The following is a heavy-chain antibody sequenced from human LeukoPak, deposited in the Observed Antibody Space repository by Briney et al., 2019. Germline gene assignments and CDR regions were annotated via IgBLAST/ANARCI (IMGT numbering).Heavy chain of an antibody. Sequence: GGSLRLSCAVSGFTLSTYGMTWVRQAPGKGLEWVSGISASGGSTYYADSVKGRFTISRDSSKNTLYLQMNSLRAEDTALYYCASASPAADYWGQGTLVTVSS. CDR3: ASASPAADY. CDR2: ISASGGST. V-gene: IGHV3-23*01. D-gene: IGHD2-15*01. CDR1: GFTLSTYG. J-gene: IGHJ4*02.